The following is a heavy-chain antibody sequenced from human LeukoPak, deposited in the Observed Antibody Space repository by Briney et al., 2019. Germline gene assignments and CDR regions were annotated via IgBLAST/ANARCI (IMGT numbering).Heavy chain of an antibody. Sequence: PGGALTLTCAASGFTFNSYELNCLRQPPARGVEWVSYISSSGGTTYYADSMKGRFTISRDNAKNSLYLQMNSLKAEDTAVYYCAREPPHSGMDVWGKGTTVTVSS. J-gene: IGHJ6*04. D-gene: IGHD1-26*01. CDR1: GFTFNSYE. CDR3: AREPPHSGMDV. V-gene: IGHV3-48*03. CDR2: ISSSGGTT.